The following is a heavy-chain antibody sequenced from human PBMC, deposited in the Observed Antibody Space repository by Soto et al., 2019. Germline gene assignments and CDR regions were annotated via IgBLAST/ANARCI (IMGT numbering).Heavy chain of an antibody. J-gene: IGHJ4*02. V-gene: IGHV3-64*01. D-gene: IGHD2-8*01. CDR3: ARDRCTNGVCYAPSDY. CDR2: ISNNGGST. Sequence: EVQLVESGGGLVQPGGSLRLSCAASGFTFSSYAMHWVRQAPGKGLEYVSAISNNGGSTFYANSVRGRFTISRDNSKNTLYLQMGSLRAEDMAVYYCARDRCTNGVCYAPSDYWGQGTLVTVSS. CDR1: GFTFSSYA.